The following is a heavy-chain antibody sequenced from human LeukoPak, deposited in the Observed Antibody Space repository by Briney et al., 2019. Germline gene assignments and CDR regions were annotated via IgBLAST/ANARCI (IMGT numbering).Heavy chain of an antibody. V-gene: IGHV3-30*18. Sequence: GGSLRLSCAASGFTFSSYGMHWVRQAPGKGLEWVAIISYDGTNKYFADSVKGRFTISRDNSKNTLYLHMNSLRTEDTAVYYCAKDHYRSNFFGVVTGNYDYWGQGTLVTVSS. CDR1: GFTFSSYG. D-gene: IGHD3-3*01. CDR3: AKDHYRSNFFGVVTGNYDY. J-gene: IGHJ4*02. CDR2: ISYDGTNK.